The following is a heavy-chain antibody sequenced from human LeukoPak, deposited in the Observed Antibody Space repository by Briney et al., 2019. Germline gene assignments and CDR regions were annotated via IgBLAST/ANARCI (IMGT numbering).Heavy chain of an antibody. V-gene: IGHV1-2*02. CDR2: INPNSGGT. J-gene: IGHJ6*03. CDR1: GYIFTDYY. CDR3: ARDWEWFGESRYYYYYMDV. D-gene: IGHD3-10*01. Sequence: ASVKVSCKASGYIFTDYYMHWVRQAPGQGLEWMGWINPNSGGTNYAQKFQGRVTMTRDTSISTAYMELSRLRSDDTAVYYCARDWEWFGESRYYYYYMDVWGKGTTVTVSS.